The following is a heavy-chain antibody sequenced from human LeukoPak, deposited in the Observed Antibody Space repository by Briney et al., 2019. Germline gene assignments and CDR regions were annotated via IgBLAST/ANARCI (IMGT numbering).Heavy chain of an antibody. V-gene: IGHV4-34*01. CDR1: GGAFSGYY. CDR2: INHSGST. Sequence: PSETLSLTCAVYGGAFSGYYWSWIRPPPGKGLEWIGEINHSGSTNYNPSLKSRVTVSVDRSKSQFSLKLSSVTAADTAVYYCARHGLVAARHAFDIWGQGTVVTVSS. CDR3: ARHGLVAARHAFDI. J-gene: IGHJ3*02. D-gene: IGHD6-6*01.